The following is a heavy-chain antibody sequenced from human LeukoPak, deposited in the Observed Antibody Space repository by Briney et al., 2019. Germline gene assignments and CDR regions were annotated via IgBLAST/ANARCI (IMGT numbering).Heavy chain of an antibody. CDR3: ARDPTLEWLFDY. J-gene: IGHJ4*02. CDR2: ITTNSGGT. V-gene: IGHV1-2*02. Sequence: ASVKVSCKASGYXFTGYYIYWVRQDPGQGLECRAGITTNSGGTNYAQKFQGRVTMTRDTSISTAYMELSRLRSDDTAIYYCARDPTLEWLFDYWGQGTLVSVS. D-gene: IGHD3-3*01. CDR1: GYXFTGYY.